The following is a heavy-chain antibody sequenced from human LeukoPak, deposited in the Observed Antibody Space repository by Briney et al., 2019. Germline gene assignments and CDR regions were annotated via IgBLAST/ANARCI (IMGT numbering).Heavy chain of an antibody. CDR1: GGTFSSYA. CDR2: IIPIFGTA. CDR3: ARDLGAYCSSTSCYTQDAFDI. J-gene: IGHJ3*02. V-gene: IGHV1-69*05. D-gene: IGHD2-2*02. Sequence: SVKVSCKASGGTFSSYAISWVRQAPGQGLEWMGGIIPIFGTANYAQKFQGRVTITTNESTSTAYMELSSLRSEDTAVYYCARDLGAYCSSTSCYTQDAFDIWGQGTMVTVSS.